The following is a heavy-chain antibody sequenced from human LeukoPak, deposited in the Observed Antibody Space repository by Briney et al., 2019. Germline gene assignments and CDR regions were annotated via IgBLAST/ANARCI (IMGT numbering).Heavy chain of an antibody. J-gene: IGHJ4*02. CDR1: GFTLSSYG. CDR3: AKEGPLQSIDY. V-gene: IGHV3-30*18. D-gene: IGHD5-24*01. Sequence: GGSLRLSCAASGFTLSSYGMHWVRQAPGKGLEWVAVISYDGSNKYYADSVKGRFPISRDNYKNTLYLQMNSLRAEDTAVYYCAKEGPLQSIDYWGQGTLVTVSS. CDR2: ISYDGSNK.